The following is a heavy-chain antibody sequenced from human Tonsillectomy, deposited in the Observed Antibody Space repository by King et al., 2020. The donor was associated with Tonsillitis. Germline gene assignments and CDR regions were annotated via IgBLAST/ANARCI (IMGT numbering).Heavy chain of an antibody. J-gene: IGHJ6*03. CDR3: ARGAMDGFYYYYYMDV. V-gene: IGHV4-59*01. CDR2: AYYSGST. Sequence: VQLQESGPGLVKPSEPLSLTCTVSGGSISSYYWNWIRQPPGKGLEWIGYAYYSGSTKYNPSLKSRVTISVDTSKNQFSLNLSSVTAADTAVYYCARGAMDGFYYYYYMDVWGIGTTVTVSS. CDR1: GGSISSYY. D-gene: IGHD5-18*01.